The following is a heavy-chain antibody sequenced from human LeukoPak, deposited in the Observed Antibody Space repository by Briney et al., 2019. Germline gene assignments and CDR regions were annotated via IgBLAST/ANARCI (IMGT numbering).Heavy chain of an antibody. D-gene: IGHD6-6*01. CDR1: GYTFTSYD. J-gene: IGHJ1*01. Sequence: GASVKVSCKASGYTFTSYDINWVRQATGQGLEWMGWMNPNSGNTGYAQKFQGRVTMTRNTSISTAYTELSSLRSEDTAVYYCARGRGAARRGGGRVYFQHWGQGTLVTVSS. CDR2: MNPNSGNT. V-gene: IGHV1-8*01. CDR3: ARGRGAARRGGGRVYFQH.